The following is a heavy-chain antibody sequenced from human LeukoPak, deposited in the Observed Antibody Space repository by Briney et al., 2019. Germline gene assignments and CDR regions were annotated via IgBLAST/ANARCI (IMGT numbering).Heavy chain of an antibody. CDR1: ENTFTNYY. CDR3: ARDMSTRVTPISYAIDV. Sequence: ASVKVSCKASENTFTNYYMHWVRQAIGQGLEWLGLINPNGGRTSYAQNFQGRVTMTRDTSTTTVYLELSSLRAEDTAVYYCARDMSTRVTPISYAIDVWGQGTMVTVSS. V-gene: IGHV1-46*01. CDR2: INPNGGRT. J-gene: IGHJ3*01. D-gene: IGHD4-23*01.